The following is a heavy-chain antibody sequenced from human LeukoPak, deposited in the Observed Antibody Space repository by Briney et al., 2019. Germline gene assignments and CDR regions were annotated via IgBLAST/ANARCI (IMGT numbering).Heavy chain of an antibody. J-gene: IGHJ4*02. V-gene: IGHV3-53*01. CDR2: IYSGGST. Sequence: PGGSLRLSCAASGFTVSSNYMSWVRQAPGKGLEWVSIIYSGGSTYYADSVKGRFTISRDNSKNTLYLQMNSLRAEDTAVYYCVRGDHGDYTLFDYWGQGTLVTVSS. CDR3: VRGDHGDYTLFDY. CDR1: GFTVSSNY. D-gene: IGHD4-17*01.